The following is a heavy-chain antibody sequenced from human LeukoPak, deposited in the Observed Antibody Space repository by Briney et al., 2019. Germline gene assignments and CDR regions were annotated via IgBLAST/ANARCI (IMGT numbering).Heavy chain of an antibody. CDR3: ARQIRYCSGGSCYSVGGIDY. CDR2: IYPGVSDT. CDR1: GYSFTSYW. D-gene: IGHD2-15*01. V-gene: IGHV5-51*01. J-gene: IGHJ4*02. Sequence: GESLKISCKGSGYSFTSYWIGWVRQMPGKGLEWMGIIYPGVSDTRYSPSFQGQVTISADKSISTAYLQWSSLKASDTAMYYCARQIRYCSGGSCYSVGGIDYWGQGTLVTVSS.